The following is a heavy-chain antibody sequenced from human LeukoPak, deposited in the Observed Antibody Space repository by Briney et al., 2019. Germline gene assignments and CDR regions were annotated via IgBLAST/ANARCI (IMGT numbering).Heavy chain of an antibody. CDR2: INHSGST. D-gene: IGHD4-11*01. V-gene: IGHV4-34*01. Sequence: KTSETLSLTCAVYGGSFSGYYWSWTRQPPGKGLEWIGEINHSGSTNYNPSLKSRVTISIDKSKKQFSLTLSSVTAAHTAVYYCARVARHDYTYYPGGNYFDYWGQGTLVTVSS. J-gene: IGHJ4*02. CDR1: GGSFSGYY. CDR3: ARVARHDYTYYPGGNYFDY.